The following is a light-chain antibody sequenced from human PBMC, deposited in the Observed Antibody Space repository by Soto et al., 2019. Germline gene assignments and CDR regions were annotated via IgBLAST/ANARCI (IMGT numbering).Light chain of an antibody. CDR3: ASWDDSLNGYV. J-gene: IGLJ1*01. V-gene: IGLV1-44*01. CDR1: SSNIGDNT. Sequence: QSVVTQPPSASGTPGQRVTISCSGSSSNIGDNTVSWYQQLPGTAPKLLIYSNTQRPSGVPDRFSGSKSGTSASLAISGLQSEDEADYYCASWDDSLNGYVFGTGTKLTVL. CDR2: SNT.